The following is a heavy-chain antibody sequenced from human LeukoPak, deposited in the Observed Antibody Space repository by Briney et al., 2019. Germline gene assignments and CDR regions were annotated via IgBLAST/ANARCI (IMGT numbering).Heavy chain of an antibody. CDR2: ISSSSSTI. CDR1: GFTFSSYV. V-gene: IGHV3-48*01. D-gene: IGHD1-26*01. Sequence: GGSLRLSCAASGFTFSSYVMSWVRQAPGKGLEWVSYISSSSSTIYYADSVKGRFTISRDNSKNTLYLQMNSLRAEDTAVYYCALPIGNYYYYYGMDVWGQGTTVTVSS. CDR3: ALPIGNYYYYYGMDV. J-gene: IGHJ6*02.